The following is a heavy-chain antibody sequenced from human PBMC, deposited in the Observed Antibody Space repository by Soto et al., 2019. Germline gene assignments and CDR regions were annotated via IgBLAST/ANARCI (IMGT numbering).Heavy chain of an antibody. CDR2: MNPNSGNT. J-gene: IGHJ5*02. CDR3: ARGTGSYIWGSYRYAGDSNWFDP. CDR1: GYTFTSYD. V-gene: IGHV1-8*01. Sequence: ASVKVSCKASGYTFTSYDINWVRQATGQGLEWMGWMNPNSGNTGYAQKFQGRVTMTRNTSISTAYMELSSLRSEDTAVYYCARGTGSYIWGSYRYAGDSNWFDPWGQGTLVTVSS. D-gene: IGHD3-16*02.